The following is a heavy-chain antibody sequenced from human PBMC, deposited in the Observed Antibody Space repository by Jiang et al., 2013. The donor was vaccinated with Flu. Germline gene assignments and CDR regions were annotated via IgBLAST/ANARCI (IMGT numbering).Heavy chain of an antibody. CDR2: IKQDGSEK. D-gene: IGHD4-17*01. CDR3: ARGILTTVTTSYFDY. V-gene: IGHV3-7*01. Sequence: QLLESGGGLVQPGGSLRLSCAASGFTFSSYWMSWVRQAPGKGLEWVANIKQDGSEKYYVDSVKGRFTISRDNSKNTLYLQMNSLRAEDTAVYYCARGILTTVTTSYFDYWGQGTLVTVSS. CDR1: GFTFSSYW. J-gene: IGHJ4*02.